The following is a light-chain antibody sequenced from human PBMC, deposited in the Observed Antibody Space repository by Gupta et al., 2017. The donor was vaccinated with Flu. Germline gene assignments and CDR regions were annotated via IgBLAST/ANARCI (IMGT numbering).Light chain of an antibody. CDR1: SSNIGSNT. Sequence: QSVLTQPPSASGTPGQRVTISCSGSSSNIGSNTVHWYQQLPGTAPKLLIYSNNQRPSGVPDRFSGSKSGTSASLAISGLQSDDEADDYCAAWDDSLNAPRVVFGGGTKLTVL. J-gene: IGLJ2*01. CDR2: SNN. V-gene: IGLV1-44*01. CDR3: AAWDDSLNAPRVV.